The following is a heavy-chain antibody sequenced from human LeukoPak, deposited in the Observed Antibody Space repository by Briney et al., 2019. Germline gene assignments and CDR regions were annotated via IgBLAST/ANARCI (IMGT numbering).Heavy chain of an antibody. V-gene: IGHV4-59*01. D-gene: IGHD2-15*01. CDR1: GGSMIRYY. CDR2: IYYTGTT. CDR3: ARLLPNTLPGLPYNYHYLDV. Sequence: PSETLSLTCTVSGGSMIRYYWGWIRQPPGKGLEWIGYIYYTGTTLFDPSLSSRVSMSVDTSRNQFSLRLNSVTAADTAVYYCARLLPNTLPGLPYNYHYLDVWGKGTTVPSP. J-gene: IGHJ6*03.